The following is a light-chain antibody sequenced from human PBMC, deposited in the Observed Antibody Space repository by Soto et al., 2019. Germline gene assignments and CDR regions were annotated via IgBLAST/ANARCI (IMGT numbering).Light chain of an antibody. CDR2: LVS. Sequence: DIVMTQSPLSLPVTPGEPASISCRSSQSLLHSNGYNYLDWYLQKTGQSQQLLIYLVSNRASGVPDRFSGSGSGTDFTLTISRVEAEDVGVYYCMQALQTGVTVGPGTKVDIK. CDR1: QSLLHSNGYNY. J-gene: IGKJ3*01. CDR3: MQALQTGVT. V-gene: IGKV2-28*01.